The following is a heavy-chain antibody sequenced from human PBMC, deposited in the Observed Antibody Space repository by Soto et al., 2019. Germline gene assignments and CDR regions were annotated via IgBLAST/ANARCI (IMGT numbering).Heavy chain of an antibody. CDR1: GFTFSSYW. D-gene: IGHD7-27*01. V-gene: IGHV3-74*01. J-gene: IGHJ4*01. CDR2: INSDGSST. CDR3: ATTNWGWWSPFDY. Sequence: EVQLVESGGGLVQPGGSLRLSCAASGFTFSSYWMHWVRQAPGKGLVWVSRINSDGSSTSYADSVKGRFTISRDNAKXXLXXXXXXXXXXXXXXXXXATTNWGWWSPFDYXXXGXXVTVSX.